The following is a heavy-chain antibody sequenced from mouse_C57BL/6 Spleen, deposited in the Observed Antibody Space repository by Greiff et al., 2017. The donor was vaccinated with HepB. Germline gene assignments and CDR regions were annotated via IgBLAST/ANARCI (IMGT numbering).Heavy chain of an antibody. CDR3: ARHEGGLLRFAY. V-gene: IGHV1-62-2*01. D-gene: IGHD2-3*01. J-gene: IGHJ3*01. Sequence: QVQLQQSGAELVKPGASVKLSCKASGYTFTEYTIHWVKQRSGQGLEWIGWFYPESGSITYNEKFKDKATLTADKSSSTVYMDLSRLTSEDSAVYFCARHEGGLLRFAYWGQGTLVTVSA. CDR2: FYPESGSI. CDR1: GYTFTEYT.